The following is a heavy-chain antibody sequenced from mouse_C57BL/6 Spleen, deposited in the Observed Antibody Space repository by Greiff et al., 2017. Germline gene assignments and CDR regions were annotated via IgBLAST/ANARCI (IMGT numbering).Heavy chain of an antibody. V-gene: IGHV1-42*01. J-gene: IGHJ3*01. CDR1: GYSFTGYY. Sequence: VQLQQSGPELVKPGASVKISCKASGYSFTGYYMNWVKQSPEKSLEWIGEINPSTGGTTYNQKFKAKATLTVDKSSSTAYMQLKSLTSEDSAVYYCANRQLRLAWFAYWGQGTLVTVSA. CDR3: ANRQLRLAWFAY. D-gene: IGHD3-2*02. CDR2: INPSTGGT.